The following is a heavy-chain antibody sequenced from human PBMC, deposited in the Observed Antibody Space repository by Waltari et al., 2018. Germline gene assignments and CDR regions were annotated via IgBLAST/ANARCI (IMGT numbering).Heavy chain of an antibody. CDR3: ARGLLSGTTDYFYHYMDV. D-gene: IGHD1-7*01. CDR2: IVPVVGSA. CDR1: GDTFAFNRLV. V-gene: IGHV1-69*12. Sequence: QVELVQSGAEVKKPGSSVKVSCKVSGDTFAFNRLVLTWVRQAPGQGLEWMGGIVPVVGSATYARKFQGRVTITADESTNTAYMELSSLRSEDTALYYCARGLLSGTTDYFYHYMDVWGKGTTVTISS. J-gene: IGHJ6*03.